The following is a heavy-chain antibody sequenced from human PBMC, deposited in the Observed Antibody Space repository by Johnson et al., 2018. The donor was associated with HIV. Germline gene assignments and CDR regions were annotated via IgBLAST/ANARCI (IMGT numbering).Heavy chain of an antibody. V-gene: IGHV3-9*01. CDR1: GFTFDDYA. J-gene: IGHJ3*02. CDR3: ARSRNYACDI. CDR2: ISWNSDSI. D-gene: IGHD1-1*01. Sequence: VQLVESGGGLVQPDRSLRLSCAASGFTFDDYAMHWVRQAPGKGLEWVSGISWNSDSIGYADSVKGRFTIPRDNAKNSLYLQMNSLTADDTAVYYCARSRNYACDIWGQGTMVTVSS.